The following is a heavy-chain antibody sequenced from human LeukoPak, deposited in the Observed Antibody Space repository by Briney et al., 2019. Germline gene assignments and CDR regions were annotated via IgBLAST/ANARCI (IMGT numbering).Heavy chain of an antibody. CDR1: GYTFTTYG. V-gene: IGHV1-18*01. D-gene: IGHD3-16*01. CDR2: ISAYNGNT. J-gene: IGHJ6*02. CDR3: ARGGVTTFRVTPNYYYYGMDV. Sequence: ASVKVSCKASGYTFTTYGIRWVRQAPGQGLEWMEWISAYNGNTNYAQKLQGRAQGRVTMTTDSSTSTAYMELRSLRSDDTAVYYCARGGVTTFRVTPNYYYYGMDVWGQGTTVTVSS.